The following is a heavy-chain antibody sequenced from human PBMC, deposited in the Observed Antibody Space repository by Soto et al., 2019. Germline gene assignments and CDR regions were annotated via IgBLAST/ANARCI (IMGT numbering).Heavy chain of an antibody. CDR3: VRSAT. J-gene: IGHJ5*01. CDR2: IYNTGRT. Sequence: SETLSLTCTVSGGSISSIRFSWGWVRQPPGKGLEWIGAIYNTGRTSYNPSLESRVTVSVAMSKNQFYLKMTSVTAADTTIYHRVRSATWGNGILVTLSS. CDR1: GGSISSIRFS. V-gene: IGHV4-39*01.